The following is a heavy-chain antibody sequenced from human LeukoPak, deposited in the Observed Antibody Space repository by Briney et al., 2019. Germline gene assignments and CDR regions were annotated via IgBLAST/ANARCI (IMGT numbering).Heavy chain of an antibody. Sequence: GGSLRLSCAASGFTFSSYAMHWVRQAPGKGLEWVAVISYDGSNKYYADSVKGRFTISRDNSKNTLYLQMNSLRAEDTAVYYCARNFLFDYWGQGTLVTVSS. CDR1: GFTFSSYA. D-gene: IGHD1-14*01. CDR2: ISYDGSNK. V-gene: IGHV3-30-3*01. CDR3: ARNFLFDY. J-gene: IGHJ4*02.